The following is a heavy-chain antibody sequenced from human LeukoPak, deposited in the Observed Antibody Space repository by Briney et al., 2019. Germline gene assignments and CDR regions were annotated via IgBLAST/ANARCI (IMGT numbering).Heavy chain of an antibody. CDR3: ARTSIAARRANAFDI. V-gene: IGHV4-59*12. CDR1: GGSISSYY. J-gene: IGHJ3*02. D-gene: IGHD6-6*01. Sequence: SETLSLTCTVSGGSISSYYWSWIRQPPGKGLEWIGYIYYSGSTNYNPSLKSRVAISVDRSKNQFSLKLSSVTAADTAVYYCARTSIAARRANAFDIWGQGTMVTVSS. CDR2: IYYSGST.